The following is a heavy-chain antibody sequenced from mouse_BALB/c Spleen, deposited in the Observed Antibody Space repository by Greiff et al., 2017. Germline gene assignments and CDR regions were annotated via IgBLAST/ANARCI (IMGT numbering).Heavy chain of an antibody. CDR3: ASLRYDGYYFDY. D-gene: IGHD2-14*01. J-gene: IGHJ2*01. V-gene: IGHV3-6*02. Sequence: ESGPGLVKPSQSLSLTCSVTGYSITSGYYWNWIRQFPGNKLEWMGYISYDGSNNYNPSLKNRISITRDTSKNQFFLKLNSVTTEDTATYYCASLRYDGYYFDYWGQGTTLTVSS. CDR2: ISYDGSN. CDR1: GYSITSGYY.